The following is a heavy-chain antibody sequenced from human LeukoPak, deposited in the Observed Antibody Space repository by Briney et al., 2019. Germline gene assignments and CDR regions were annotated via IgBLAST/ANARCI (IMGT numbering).Heavy chain of an antibody. CDR1: GGSFSGYF. CDR2: INHSGST. CDR3: AGRPGGGSYYGYYYYMDV. J-gene: IGHJ6*03. V-gene: IGHV4-34*01. D-gene: IGHD1-26*01. Sequence: SETLSLTCAVYGGSFSGYFWSWIRQPPGKGVEWMGEINHSGSTNYNPSLKSRVTISVDTSNTQFSLKLSSVTAAYKAVYYCAGRPGGGSYYGYYYYMDVWGKGTTVTVSS.